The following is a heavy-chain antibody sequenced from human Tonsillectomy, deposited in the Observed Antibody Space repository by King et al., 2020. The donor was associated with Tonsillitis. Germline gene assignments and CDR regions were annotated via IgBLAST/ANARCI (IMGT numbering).Heavy chain of an antibody. V-gene: IGHV1-46*02. Sequence: HVQLVESGVEVKKPGTSVKVPCTASGYTLNTYYMHWVRQAPGQGLEWMGTISPSGDNTFYAQNFQGRVTLTRDTSTSTVYMELRSLTAEDTALYYCARERPSSSYFDLWGQGTLVTVSS. J-gene: IGHJ4*02. CDR2: ISPSGDNT. CDR1: GYTLNTYY. D-gene: IGHD6-19*01. CDR3: ARERPSSSYFDL.